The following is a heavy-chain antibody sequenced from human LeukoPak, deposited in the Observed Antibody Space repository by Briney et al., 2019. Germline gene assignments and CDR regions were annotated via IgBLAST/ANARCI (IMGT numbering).Heavy chain of an antibody. CDR1: GGSFSGYY. V-gene: IGHV4-34*01. D-gene: IGHD2-8*02. Sequence: PSETLSLTCAVYGGSFSGYYWSWIRQPPGKGLEWIGEINHSGSTNYNPSLKSRVTISVDTSKNQFSLKLSSVTAADTAVYYCAGSTGPCDYWGQGILVTVSS. CDR2: INHSGST. CDR3: AGSTGPCDY. J-gene: IGHJ4*02.